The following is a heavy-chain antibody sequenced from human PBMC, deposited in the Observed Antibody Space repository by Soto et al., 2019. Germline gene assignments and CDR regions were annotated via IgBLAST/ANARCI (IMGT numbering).Heavy chain of an antibody. CDR1: GYSFTSYW. D-gene: IGHD6-6*01. CDR2: IDPSDSYT. Sequence: GESLKISCKGSGYSFTSYWISWVRQMPGKGLEWMGRIDPSDSYTNYSPSFQGHVTISADRSISTAYLQWSSLKASDTAMYYCARVPFIAAPGNWFDPWGQGTLVTVSS. V-gene: IGHV5-10-1*01. CDR3: ARVPFIAAPGNWFDP. J-gene: IGHJ5*02.